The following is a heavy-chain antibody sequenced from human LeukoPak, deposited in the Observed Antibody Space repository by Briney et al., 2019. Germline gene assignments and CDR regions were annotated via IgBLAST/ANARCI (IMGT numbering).Heavy chain of an antibody. V-gene: IGHV4-61*01. D-gene: IGHD5-18*01. CDR1: GGSISSSSYY. Sequence: SETLSLTCTVSGGSISSSSYYWGWIRQPPGKGLEWIGYIYYSGSTNYNPPLKSRVTISVDPSKNQSFLKLSPVTAAKPAGIYCARDRYSYGRSSFDIWGQGKTVT. CDR3: ARDRYSYGRSSFDI. J-gene: IGHJ3*02. CDR2: IYYSGST.